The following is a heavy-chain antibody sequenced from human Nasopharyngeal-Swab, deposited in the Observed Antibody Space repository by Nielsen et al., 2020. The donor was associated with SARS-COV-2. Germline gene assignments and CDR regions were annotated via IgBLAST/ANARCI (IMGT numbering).Heavy chain of an antibody. CDR2: IFSNDEK. CDR3: TRILALAAAGTELNYYYGMDV. D-gene: IGHD6-13*01. J-gene: IGHJ6*02. Sequence: WIRQPPGKALEWLAHIFSNDEKSYSTSLKNRLTISKDTSKSQVVLTITNMDPVDTATYYCTRILALAAAGTELNYYYGMDVWGQGTTVTVSS. V-gene: IGHV2-26*01.